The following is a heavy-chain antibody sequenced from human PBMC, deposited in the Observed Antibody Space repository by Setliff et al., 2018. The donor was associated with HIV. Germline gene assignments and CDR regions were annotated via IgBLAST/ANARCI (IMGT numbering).Heavy chain of an antibody. D-gene: IGHD1-26*01. CDR3: STDNREGVGTPYYFDY. CDR2: FDPELGEN. Sequence: GASVKVSCKVSGYTLTKLSMHWVRQAPEKGLEWMGGFDPELGENFFAQNFRGRLTMTQDTSTDTAYMVLTSMRSDDPSMYYCSTDNREGVGTPYYFDYWRQGTQVTVSS. J-gene: IGHJ4*02. V-gene: IGHV1-24*01. CDR1: GYTLTKLS.